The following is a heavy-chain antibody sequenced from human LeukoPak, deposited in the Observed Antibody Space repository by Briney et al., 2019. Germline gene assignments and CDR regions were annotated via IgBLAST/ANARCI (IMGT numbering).Heavy chain of an antibody. CDR1: GGTFSSYA. Sequence: SVKVSCKASGGTFSSYAISWVRQAPGQGLEWMGGIIPIFGTANYAQKFQGRVTITTDESTSTAYMELSSLRSEDTAVYYCAQGTIFGGARYYYYMDVWGKGTTVTVSS. CDR2: IIPIFGTA. J-gene: IGHJ6*03. D-gene: IGHD3-3*01. CDR3: AQGTIFGGARYYYYMDV. V-gene: IGHV1-69*05.